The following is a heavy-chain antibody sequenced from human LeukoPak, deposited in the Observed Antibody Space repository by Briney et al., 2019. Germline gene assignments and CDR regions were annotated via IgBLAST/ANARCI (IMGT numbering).Heavy chain of an antibody. J-gene: IGHJ4*02. D-gene: IGHD6-13*01. CDR1: GFTFSSYS. Sequence: GGSLRLSCAASGFTFSSYSMNWVRQAPGKGLEWVSYISSSSSTIYYADSVKGRITISRDNSKNTLHLQMNSLRTEDTAVYYCARVKGGIAAAGNYFDYWGQGTLVTVSS. CDR3: ARVKGGIAAAGNYFDY. V-gene: IGHV3-48*01. CDR2: ISSSSSTI.